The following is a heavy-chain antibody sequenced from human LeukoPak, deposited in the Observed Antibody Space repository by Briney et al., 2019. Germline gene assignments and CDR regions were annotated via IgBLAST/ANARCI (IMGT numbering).Heavy chain of an antibody. D-gene: IGHD5-12*01. J-gene: IGHJ4*02. Sequence: ASVKVSCKASGYTFTSYYMHWVRQAPGQGLEWMGWMNPNSGNTGYAQKFQGRVTMTRNTSISTACMELSSLRSEDTAVYYCARGSGGYGINFDYWGQGTLVTVSS. CDR2: MNPNSGNT. CDR3: ARGSGGYGINFDY. CDR1: GYTFTSYY. V-gene: IGHV1-8*02.